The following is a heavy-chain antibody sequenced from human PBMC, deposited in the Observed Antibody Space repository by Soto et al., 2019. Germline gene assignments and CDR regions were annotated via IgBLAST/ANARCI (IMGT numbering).Heavy chain of an antibody. CDR2: FDPEDGET. V-gene: IGHV1-24*01. D-gene: IGHD3-22*01. J-gene: IGHJ4*02. CDR1: GYTLTELS. CDR3: ATDQLYYYDSSGYCFDY. Sequence: ASVKVSCQVSGYTLTELSMHWVRQAPGKGLEWMGGFDPEDGETIYAQKFQGRVTMTEDTSTDTAYMELSSLRSEDTAVYYCATDQLYYYDSSGYCFDYWGQGTLVTVSS.